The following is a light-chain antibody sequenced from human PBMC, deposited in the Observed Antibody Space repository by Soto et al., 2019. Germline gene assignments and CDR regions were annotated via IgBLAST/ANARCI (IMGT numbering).Light chain of an antibody. CDR3: QHYNSYSDA. V-gene: IGKV1-5*03. Sequence: DIQMTQSPSTLSGSVGDRVTITCRASQTISSWLAWYQQKPGKAPKLLIYKASTLKSGVPSRFSGSGSGTEFTLTISSLQPDDFANYYCQHYNSYSDACGQGTKVELK. CDR2: KAS. J-gene: IGKJ1*01. CDR1: QTISSW.